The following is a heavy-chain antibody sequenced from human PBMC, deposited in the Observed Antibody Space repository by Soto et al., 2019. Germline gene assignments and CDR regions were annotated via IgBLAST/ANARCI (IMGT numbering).Heavy chain of an antibody. CDR1: GYSFTSYW. Sequence: PVESLKISCKGSGYSFTSYWIGWVRQMPGKGLEWMGIIYPGDSDTRYSPSFQGQVTISADKSISTAYLQWSSLKASDTAMYYCARHPAGYCISTSCYPDYYGMDVWGQGTTVTVSS. CDR3: ARHPAGYCISTSCYPDYYGMDV. CDR2: IYPGDSDT. D-gene: IGHD2-2*01. V-gene: IGHV5-51*01. J-gene: IGHJ6*02.